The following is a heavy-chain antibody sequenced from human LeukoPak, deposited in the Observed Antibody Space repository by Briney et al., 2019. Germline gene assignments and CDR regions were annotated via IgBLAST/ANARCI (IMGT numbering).Heavy chain of an antibody. V-gene: IGHV4-59*01. Sequence: SETLSLTRTVSGGSISSYYWSWIRQPPGKGLEWIGYIYYSGSTNYNPSLKSRVTISVDTSKNQFSLKLSSVTAADTAVYYCARGLELRGDGDYWGQGTLVTVSS. D-gene: IGHD1-7*01. J-gene: IGHJ4*02. CDR2: IYYSGST. CDR1: GGSISSYY. CDR3: ARGLELRGDGDY.